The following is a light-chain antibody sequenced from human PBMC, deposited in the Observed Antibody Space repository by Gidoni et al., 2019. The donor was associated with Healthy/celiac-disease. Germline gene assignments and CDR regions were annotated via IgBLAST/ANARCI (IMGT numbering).Light chain of an antibody. CDR1: QSLLHSNGYNY. CDR3: MQALQTPPT. V-gene: IGKV2-28*01. Sequence: VMTQSPLSLPVTPGEPASISCRSSQSLLHSNGYNYLDWYLQKPGQSPQLLIYLGSNRASGVPDRFSGSGSGTDFTLKISRVEAEDVGVYYCMQALQTPPTFGQGTKLEIK. CDR2: LGS. J-gene: IGKJ2*01.